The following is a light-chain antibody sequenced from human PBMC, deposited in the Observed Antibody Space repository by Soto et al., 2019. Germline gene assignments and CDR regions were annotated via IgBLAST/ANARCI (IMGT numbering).Light chain of an antibody. J-gene: IGKJ5*01. CDR3: QQHNRWPHT. CDR1: QSVGSN. CDR2: GAS. V-gene: IGKV3-15*01. Sequence: ERVMTQSPGTLSVSPGGRATLSCWASQSVGSNLAWYQQKPGQAPRLLIYGASTRATGIPVTFSGCGSGTEFTLTISSLQSEDFAVYYCQQHNRWPHTFGQGTRLEIK.